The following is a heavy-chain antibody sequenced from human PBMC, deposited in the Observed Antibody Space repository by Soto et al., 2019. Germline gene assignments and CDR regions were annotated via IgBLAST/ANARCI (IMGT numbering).Heavy chain of an antibody. CDR3: AKADSTRMGFDY. D-gene: IGHD2-15*01. CDR1: GFTFSSYA. J-gene: IGHJ4*02. CDR2: ISSDGSSI. Sequence: QVQLVESGGGVVQPGRSLRLSCAASGFTFSSYAMHWVRQATGKGLEWVAVISSDGSSIYYADYVKGRYTIYRDNSKNTLYLQMNSLRPEDTAVYYCAKADSTRMGFDYWGQGTLVTVSS. V-gene: IGHV3-30*18.